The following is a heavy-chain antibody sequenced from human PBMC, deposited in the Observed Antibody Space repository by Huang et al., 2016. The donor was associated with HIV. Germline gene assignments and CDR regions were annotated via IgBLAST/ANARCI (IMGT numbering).Heavy chain of an antibody. D-gene: IGHD2-2*01. CDR1: GYTFNGYW. CDR3: ARQGVGDFVVEPTGLGAFDI. Sequence: EVQLVQSGAVVKKPGESLKISCKGSGYTFNGYWIGWVRQMPGKGLEWMGIIDPGDSDTTYSPSFQVQVTISADKSISTAYLQWSGLKASDTAMYYCARQGVGDFVVEPTGLGAFDIWGQGTMVTVSS. J-gene: IGHJ3*02. V-gene: IGHV5-51*01. CDR2: IDPGDSDT.